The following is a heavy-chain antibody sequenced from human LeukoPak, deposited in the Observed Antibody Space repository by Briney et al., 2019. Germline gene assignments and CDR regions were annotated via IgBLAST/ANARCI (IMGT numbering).Heavy chain of an antibody. V-gene: IGHV3-30-3*01. CDR1: GFTFSSYA. CDR3: ASSPSIAARGSGDY. CDR2: ISYDGSNK. J-gene: IGHJ4*02. Sequence: PGGSLRLSCAASGFTFSSYAMHWVRQAPGKGLEWVAVISYDGSNKYYADSVKGRFTISRDNAKNSLYLQMNSLRAEDTAVYYCASSPSIAARGSGDYWGQGTLVTVSS. D-gene: IGHD6-6*01.